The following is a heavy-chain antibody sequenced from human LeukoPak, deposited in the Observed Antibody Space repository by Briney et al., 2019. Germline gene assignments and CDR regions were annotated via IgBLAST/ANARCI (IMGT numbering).Heavy chain of an antibody. V-gene: IGHV1-2*02. CDR2: INPNSGGT. D-gene: IGHD2-2*02. Sequence: ASVKVSCKASGYTFTGYYMHWVRQAPGQGLEWMGWINPNSGGTNYAQKFQGRVTMTRDTSISTAYMELSRLRSDDTAVYYCAREVELLYGGIDFDYWGRGTLVTVSS. J-gene: IGHJ4*02. CDR1: GYTFTGYY. CDR3: AREVELLYGGIDFDY.